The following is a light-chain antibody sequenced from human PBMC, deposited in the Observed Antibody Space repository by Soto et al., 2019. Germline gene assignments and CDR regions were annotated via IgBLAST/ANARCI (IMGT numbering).Light chain of an antibody. CDR1: QSVSSN. Sequence: EIVMTQSAAAVSVSPGERATLSCRASQSVSSNLAWYQQKPGQAPRLLIYGASTRATGIPARFSGSGSGTEFTLTISSLQSEDFAVYYCQHRSNWPLTFGGGTKVDIK. V-gene: IGKV3-15*01. CDR2: GAS. J-gene: IGKJ4*01. CDR3: QHRSNWPLT.